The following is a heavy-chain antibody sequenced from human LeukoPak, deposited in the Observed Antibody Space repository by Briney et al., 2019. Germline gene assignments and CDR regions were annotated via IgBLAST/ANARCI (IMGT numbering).Heavy chain of an antibody. CDR1: GYTFTSYG. CDR3: ARVNYYVSSGYHNWFDP. J-gene: IGHJ5*02. Sequence: ASVKVSCKASGYTFTSYGISWVRQAPGQGLEWMGWISAYNGNTNYAQKLQGRVTMTTDTSTSTAYMELRSLRSDDTAVYYCARVNYYVSSGYHNWFDPWGQGTLVTVSS. V-gene: IGHV1-18*01. D-gene: IGHD3-22*01. CDR2: ISAYNGNT.